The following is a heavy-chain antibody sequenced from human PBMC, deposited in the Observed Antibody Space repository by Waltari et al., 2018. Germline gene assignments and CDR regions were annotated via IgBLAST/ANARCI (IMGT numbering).Heavy chain of an antibody. CDR3: AREAARYYYYYGMDV. J-gene: IGHJ6*02. CDR1: GYTFTSYD. Sequence: QVQLVQSGAEVKKPGASVKVSCKASGYTFTSYDINWVRQATGQGLEWMGWLKPNSGKTGNAQKCQGRVTLTRNTSISTAYMELSSLRSEDTAVYYCAREAARYYYYYGMDVWGQGTTVTVSS. CDR2: LKPNSGKT. V-gene: IGHV1-8*03. D-gene: IGHD6-6*01.